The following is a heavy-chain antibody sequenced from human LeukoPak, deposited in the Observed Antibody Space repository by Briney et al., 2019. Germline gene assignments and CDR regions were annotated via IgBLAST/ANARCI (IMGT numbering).Heavy chain of an antibody. V-gene: IGHV4-59*01. CDR2: ISDSGST. CDR1: GGSISTYY. CDR3: ARGSSGYSYG. Sequence: PSETLSLTCTVSGGSISTYYWSWIRQPPGKGLEWIGYISDSGSTNYNPSLKSRVTISVDTSKNQFSLKLSSVTAADTAVYYCARGSSGYSYGWGQGTLVTVSS. D-gene: IGHD5-18*01. J-gene: IGHJ4*02.